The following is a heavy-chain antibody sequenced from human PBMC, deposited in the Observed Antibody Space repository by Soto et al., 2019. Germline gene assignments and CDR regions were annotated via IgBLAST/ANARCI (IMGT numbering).Heavy chain of an antibody. Sequence: SVKVSCKASGGTFSSYAISWVRQAPGQGLEWMGGIIPIFGTANYAQKFQGRVTITADVSTSTAYMELSSLRSEDTAVYYCARDRIAAAVAYFDYWGQGTLVTVSS. V-gene: IGHV1-69*13. CDR2: IIPIFGTA. D-gene: IGHD6-13*01. J-gene: IGHJ4*02. CDR1: GGTFSSYA. CDR3: ARDRIAAAVAYFDY.